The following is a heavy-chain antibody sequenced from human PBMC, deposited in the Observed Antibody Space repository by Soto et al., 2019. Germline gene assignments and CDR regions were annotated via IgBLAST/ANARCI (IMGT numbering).Heavy chain of an antibody. D-gene: IGHD2-15*01. J-gene: IGHJ5*02. CDR3: AKDFVVVAATPRRLFDP. CDR1: GFTFTNYA. Sequence: LRLSCAASGFTFTNYAMSWVRQAPGKGLEWVSAISASGSSTYYADSVKGRFTISRDNSKNTLYLQMSSLRAEDTAVYYCAKDFVVVAATPRRLFDPWGQGTLVTVSS. V-gene: IGHV3-23*01. CDR2: ISASGSST.